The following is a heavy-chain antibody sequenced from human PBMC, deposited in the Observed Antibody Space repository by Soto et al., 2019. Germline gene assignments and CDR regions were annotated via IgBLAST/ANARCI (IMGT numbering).Heavy chain of an antibody. V-gene: IGHV4-30-4*01. CDR3: ARETFSSGLNNFDY. CDR2: LYYSGST. D-gene: IGHD1-26*01. CDR1: GGSISSGDYY. J-gene: IGHJ4*02. Sequence: QVQLQESGPGLVKPSQTLSLTCTVSGGSISSGDYYWSWIRQPPGKGLAWIGNLYYSGSTYYNPSLKSRVTISVDTSKNQFSLKLSSVTAADTAVYYCARETFSSGLNNFDYWGQGTLVTVSS.